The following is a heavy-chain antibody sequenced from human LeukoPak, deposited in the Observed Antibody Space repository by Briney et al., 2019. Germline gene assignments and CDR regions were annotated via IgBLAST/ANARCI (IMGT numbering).Heavy chain of an antibody. V-gene: IGHV3-15*01. J-gene: IGHJ3*02. D-gene: IGHD2-2*01. Sequence: TGGSLRLSCAASGFTFSNAWVSWVRQAPGKGLEWVGRIKSKTNGGTTDYAAPVKGRFTISRDDSKNTLYLQMNSLKTEDTAVYYCTTSGSYQLLFYDAFDIWGQGTMVTVSS. CDR1: GFTFSNAW. CDR3: TTSGSYQLLFYDAFDI. CDR2: IKSKTNGGTT.